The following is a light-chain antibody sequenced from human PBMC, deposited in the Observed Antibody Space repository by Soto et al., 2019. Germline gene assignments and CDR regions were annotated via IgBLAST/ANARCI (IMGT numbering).Light chain of an antibody. CDR1: QSISSSY. CDR3: QQYSSTFWT. V-gene: IGKV3-20*01. J-gene: IGKJ1*01. Sequence: EIVLTQSPGTLSLSPGERTTLSCRASQSISSSYLAWYQQKPGQAPRLLVYDASSRATGIPDRFSGSGSGTDFTLTISRLEPEDFALYYCQQYSSTFWTLGQGTKVEIK. CDR2: DAS.